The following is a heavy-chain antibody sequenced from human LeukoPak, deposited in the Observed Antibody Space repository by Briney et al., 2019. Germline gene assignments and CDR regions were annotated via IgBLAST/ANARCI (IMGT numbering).Heavy chain of an antibody. CDR3: ARQIAYYYDSSGYGY. V-gene: IGHV4-39*01. D-gene: IGHD3-22*01. Sequence: PSETLSLTCTVFGGSISSSSYYWGWIRQPPGKGLEWIGSIYYSGSTYYNPSLKSRVTISVDTSKNQFSLKLSSVTAADTAVYYCARQIAYYYDSSGYGYWGQGTLVTVSS. CDR1: GGSISSSSYY. J-gene: IGHJ4*02. CDR2: IYYSGST.